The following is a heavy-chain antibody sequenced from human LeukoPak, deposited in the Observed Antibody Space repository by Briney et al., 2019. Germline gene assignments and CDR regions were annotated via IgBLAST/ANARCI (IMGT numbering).Heavy chain of an antibody. CDR3: ARLADCSSSSCRSFDY. D-gene: IGHD2-2*01. V-gene: IGHV1-2*02. Sequence: ASVKVSCTASGYPFTDYYLHWVRQAPGQGLEWMGWINPNSGFTNYAQKFQGRVTMTRDTSISTAYMELSRLRSDDTAVYYCARLADCSSSSCRSFDYWGQGTLVTVSS. J-gene: IGHJ4*02. CDR1: GYPFTDYY. CDR2: INPNSGFT.